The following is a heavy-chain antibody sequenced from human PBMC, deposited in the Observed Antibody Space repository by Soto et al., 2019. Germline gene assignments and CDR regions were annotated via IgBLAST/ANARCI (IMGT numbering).Heavy chain of an antibody. Sequence: PSETLSLTCTVSGASITGSFFWSWIRQPAGKGLEWIGRFSLSGTTNYNPSLRSRVTMSADVSKGQFSLRLTSVTAADTALYYCARGMTPPGAPAWYYFDSWGQGTLVTV. V-gene: IGHV4-4*07. CDR3: ARGMTPPGAPAWYYFDS. CDR2: FSLSGTT. D-gene: IGHD2-8*02. CDR1: GASITGSFF. J-gene: IGHJ4*02.